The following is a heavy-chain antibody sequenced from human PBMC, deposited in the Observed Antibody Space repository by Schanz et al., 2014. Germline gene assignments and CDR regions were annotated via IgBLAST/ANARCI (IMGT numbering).Heavy chain of an antibody. J-gene: IGHJ4*02. D-gene: IGHD2-15*01. V-gene: IGHV1-18*01. CDR2: ISGYTGDT. CDR1: GYDFHIYA. CDR3: ARDNVRIPAANSFDY. Sequence: QILLVQPGPEVKKPGASVTVSCKASGYDFHIYAYSWVRQAPGQGPEWIGWISGYTGDTKYAQKFQHRVNMTTDRTTSTVYMELRSLRFDDTAVYFCARDNVRIPAANSFDYWGQGTRVTVSS.